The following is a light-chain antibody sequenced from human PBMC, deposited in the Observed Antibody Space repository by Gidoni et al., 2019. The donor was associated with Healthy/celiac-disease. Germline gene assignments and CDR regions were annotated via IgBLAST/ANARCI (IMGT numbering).Light chain of an antibody. J-gene: IGLJ2*01. CDR3: ISYAGSNVV. CDR1: SSDVGGYTY. CDR2: YVS. V-gene: IGLV2-8*01. Sequence: QSALTQPPSASGSPGQSVTISCTGTSSDVGGYTYVSWYQQHPDKALKLMIYYVSKRPSGVPDRFSGSKSGNTASLTVSGLQAEDEADYYCISYAGSNVVFGGGTKLTVL.